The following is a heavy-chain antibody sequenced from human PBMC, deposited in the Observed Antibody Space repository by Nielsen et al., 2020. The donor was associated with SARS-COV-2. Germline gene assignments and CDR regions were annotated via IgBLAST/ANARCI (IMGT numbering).Heavy chain of an antibody. D-gene: IGHD5-18*01. CDR3: ANGYSPDY. J-gene: IGHJ4*02. CDR2: ISGSGGST. CDR1: GFTFSSYW. V-gene: IGHV3-23*01. Sequence: GESLKISCAASGFTFSSYWMHWVRQAPGKGLEWVSAISGSGGSTYYADSVKGRFTISRDNSKNTLYLQMNSLRAEDTAVYYCANGYSPDYWGQGTLVTVSS.